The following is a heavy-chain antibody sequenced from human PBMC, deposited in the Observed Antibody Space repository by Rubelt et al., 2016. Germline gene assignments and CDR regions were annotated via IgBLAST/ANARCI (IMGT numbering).Heavy chain of an antibody. J-gene: IGHJ4*02. V-gene: IGHV4-59*01. CDR1: GGSISSYY. Sequence: QVQLQESGPGLVKPSETLSLICTVSGGSISSYYWSWIRQPPGKGLEWIGHIYNSGSTNYNPSLKSRVTISVDTSKNQFSLKLSSVTAADTAVYYCARTYSSGWYYFDDWGQGTLVTVSS. CDR3: ARTYSSGWYYFDD. D-gene: IGHD6-19*01. CDR2: IYNSGST.